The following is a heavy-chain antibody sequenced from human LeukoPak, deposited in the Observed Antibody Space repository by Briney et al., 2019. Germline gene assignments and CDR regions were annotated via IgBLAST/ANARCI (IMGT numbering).Heavy chain of an antibody. CDR3: ARHPNYYDSSANL. CDR2: IYYTGST. V-gene: IGHV4-39*01. J-gene: IGHJ5*02. Sequence: PSETLSLTCTVSGGSISSSSYYWGWVRQPPGKGLEWIGNIYYTGSTYYNPPLKSRVTISVDTSKNQFSLKLRSVPAADTAVYYCARHPNYYDSSANLWGQGTLVTVSS. D-gene: IGHD3-22*01. CDR1: GGSISSSSYY.